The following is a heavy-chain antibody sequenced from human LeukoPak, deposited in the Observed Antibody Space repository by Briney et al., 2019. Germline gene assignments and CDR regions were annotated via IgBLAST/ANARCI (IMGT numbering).Heavy chain of an antibody. Sequence: PGGSLRLSCAASGFTFNSYEMNWVRQAPGKGLEWVSYISSSGRTIHYADSVKGRFTISRDNAKNSLYLQMNSLRAEDTAVYYCARATAVAGTDSWGQGTLVTASS. CDR3: ARATAVAGTDS. D-gene: IGHD6-19*01. CDR1: GFTFNSYE. CDR2: ISSSGRTI. V-gene: IGHV3-48*03. J-gene: IGHJ4*02.